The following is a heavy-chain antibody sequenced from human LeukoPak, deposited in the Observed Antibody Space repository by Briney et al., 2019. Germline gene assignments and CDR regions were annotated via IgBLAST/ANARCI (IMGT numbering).Heavy chain of an antibody. V-gene: IGHV3-23*01. Sequence: TGGSLRLSCVVSGLTFTTYPMTWVRQAPGKGLEWVSSISGSGGLTASSDSVKGRFSITRDNSRSTLYLQMNSLRPEDKAVYHCAKVRTSSYTDSAFDIWGRGTLVTVSS. CDR2: ISGSGGLT. CDR3: AKVRTSSYTDSAFDI. D-gene: IGHD3-16*01. CDR1: GLTFTTYP. J-gene: IGHJ3*02.